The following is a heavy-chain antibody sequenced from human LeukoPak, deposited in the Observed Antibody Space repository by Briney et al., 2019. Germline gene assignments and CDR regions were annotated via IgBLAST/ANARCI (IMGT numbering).Heavy chain of an antibody. Sequence: ASVKVSCKASGYTFTSYYMHWVRQAPGQGLEWMGIINPSGGSTSYAQKFQGRVTMTRDMSTSTVYMELSSLRSEDTAVYYCARSIGGDWDYYYYYMDVWGKGTTVTVSS. CDR1: GYTFTSYY. CDR3: ARSIGGDWDYYYYYMDV. D-gene: IGHD6-6*01. V-gene: IGHV1-46*01. J-gene: IGHJ6*03. CDR2: INPSGGST.